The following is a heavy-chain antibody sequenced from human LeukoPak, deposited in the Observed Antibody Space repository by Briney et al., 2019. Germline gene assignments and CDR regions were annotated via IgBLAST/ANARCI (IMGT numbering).Heavy chain of an antibody. Sequence: ASVKVSCKASGYTFTGYYMHWVRQAPGQGLEWMGRINPNSCGTNYAQKFQGRVTMTRDTSISTAYMELSRLRSDDTAVYYCERGSSSSRGWFDPWGQGTLVTVSS. D-gene: IGHD6-6*01. CDR2: INPNSCGT. J-gene: IGHJ5*02. V-gene: IGHV1-2*06. CDR3: ERGSSSSRGWFDP. CDR1: GYTFTGYY.